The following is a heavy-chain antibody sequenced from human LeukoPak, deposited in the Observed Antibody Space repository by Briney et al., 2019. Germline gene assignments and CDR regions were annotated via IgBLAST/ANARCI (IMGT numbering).Heavy chain of an antibody. D-gene: IGHD1-26*01. CDR3: ARGGSYYGAFDT. J-gene: IGHJ3*02. V-gene: IGHV3-23*01. CDR1: GFTFSSYA. CDR2: ISGSGGST. Sequence: GGSLRLSCAASGFTFSSYAMSWVRQAPGKGLEWVSAISGSGGSTYYADSVKGRFTISRDNAKNSLYLQMNSLRAEDTAVYYCARGGSYYGAFDTWGQGTMVTVSS.